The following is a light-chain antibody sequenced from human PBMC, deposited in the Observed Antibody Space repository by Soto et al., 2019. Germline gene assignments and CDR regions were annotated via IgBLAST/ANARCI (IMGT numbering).Light chain of an antibody. J-gene: IGKJ5*01. CDR3: QHYVGGSTIT. CDR1: QSVSIR. V-gene: IGKV3-20*01. CDR2: GAS. Sequence: EIVMTQSPGTLSLSPGERATLSCRASQSVSIRLAWYQQKPGQAPRLLISGASRRATGIPDRFSGSGSGTDFTLTISRLEPEDFALYYCQHYVGGSTITFGQGTRLEIK.